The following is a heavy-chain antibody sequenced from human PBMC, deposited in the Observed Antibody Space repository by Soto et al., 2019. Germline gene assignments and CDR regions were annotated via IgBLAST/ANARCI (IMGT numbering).Heavy chain of an antibody. D-gene: IGHD6-6*01. CDR2: IYYSGST. CDR3: ARALRLGWGSIAARRWFDP. J-gene: IGHJ5*02. CDR1: GGSISSYY. V-gene: IGHV4-59*01. Sequence: SETLSLTCTVSGGSISSYYWSWIRQPPGKGLEWIGYIYYSGSTNYNPSLKSRVTISVDTSKNQFSLKLSSVTAADTAVYYCARALRLGWGSIAARRWFDPWGQGTLVTVSS.